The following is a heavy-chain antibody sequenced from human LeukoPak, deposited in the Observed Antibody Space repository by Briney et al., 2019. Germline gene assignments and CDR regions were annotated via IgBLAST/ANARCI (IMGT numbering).Heavy chain of an antibody. CDR3: ARDQSGIVATITFDY. Sequence: GGSLRLSCAASGFTFSDYYMSWIRQAPGKGLEWVSYISSSGSTIYCADSVKGRFTISRDNAKNTLYLQMNSLRAEDTAVYYCARDQSGIVATITFDYWGQGILVTVSS. D-gene: IGHD5-12*01. J-gene: IGHJ4*02. V-gene: IGHV3-11*04. CDR1: GFTFSDYY. CDR2: ISSSGSTI.